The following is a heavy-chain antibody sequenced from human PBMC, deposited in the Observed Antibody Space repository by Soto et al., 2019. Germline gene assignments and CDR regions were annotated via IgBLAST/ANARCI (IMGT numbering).Heavy chain of an antibody. CDR3: ARGSGWLSDY. CDR2: IRKAGSEK. Sequence: EVQLVESGGGLVQPWGSLRLSCAASGFSISSYWMNWVRQAPGKGLEGVAIIRKAGSEKYYVDSVKGRFTISRDTAKYSLYLQMNSPRDDDTAVYYCARGSGWLSDYWGRGTLVTVSS. CDR1: GFSISSYW. D-gene: IGHD6-19*01. V-gene: IGHV3-7*03. J-gene: IGHJ4*02.